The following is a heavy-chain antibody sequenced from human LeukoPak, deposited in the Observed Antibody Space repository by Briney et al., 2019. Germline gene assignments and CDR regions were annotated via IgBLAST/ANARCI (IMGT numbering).Heavy chain of an antibody. D-gene: IGHD6-13*01. CDR3: ARMSGSSWQRVYYYYGMDV. J-gene: IGHJ6*02. V-gene: IGHV3-11*01. Sequence: KPGGSLRLSCAASGFTFSDYYMSWIRPPPGKGLEWVSYISSSGSTIYYADSVKGRFTISRDNAKNSLYLQMNSLRAEDTAVYYCARMSGSSWQRVYYYYGMDVWGQGTTVTVSS. CDR1: GFTFSDYY. CDR2: ISSSGSTI.